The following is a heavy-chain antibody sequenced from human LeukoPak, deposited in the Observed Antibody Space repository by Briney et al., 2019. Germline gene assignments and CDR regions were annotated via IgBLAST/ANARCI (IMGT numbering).Heavy chain of an antibody. Sequence: GGSLRLSCAASGFTVSSNYMSWVRQAPGKGLEWVSVIYSGGSTYYADSVKGRFTISRDNSKNTLYLQMNSLRAEDTAVYYCARETYYYDSSGYQGAFDIWGQGTMVTVSS. V-gene: IGHV3-53*05. J-gene: IGHJ3*02. CDR3: ARETYYYDSSGYQGAFDI. D-gene: IGHD3-22*01. CDR2: IYSGGST. CDR1: GFTVSSNY.